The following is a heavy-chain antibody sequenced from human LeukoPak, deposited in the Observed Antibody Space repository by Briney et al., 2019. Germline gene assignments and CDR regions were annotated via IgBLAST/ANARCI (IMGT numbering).Heavy chain of an antibody. CDR1: GGTLSSYA. J-gene: IGHJ4*02. V-gene: IGHV1-69*04. Sequence: ASVKVSCKASGGTLSSYAISWVRQAPGQGLEWMGRIIPILGIANYAQKFQGRVTITADKSTSTAYMELSSLRSEDTAAYYCATRRDGYPPGGDYWGQGTLVTVSS. CDR3: ATRRDGYPPGGDY. D-gene: IGHD5-24*01. CDR2: IIPILGIA.